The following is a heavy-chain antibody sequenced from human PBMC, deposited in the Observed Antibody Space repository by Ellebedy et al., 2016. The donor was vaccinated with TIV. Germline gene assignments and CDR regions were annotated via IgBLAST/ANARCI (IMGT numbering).Heavy chain of an antibody. D-gene: IGHD5-24*01. CDR3: TGWGLITGRGPRDDSFDI. J-gene: IGHJ3*02. CDR1: GYNFTNFY. CDR2: INLSSGST. Sequence: AASVKVSCKSSGYNFTNFYIHWARQAPGQGLEWMGIINLSSGSTTYAQKFEGRVTMTRDTSTSTVYMEMTSLRSEDTAVYYCTGWGLITGRGPRDDSFDIWGQGTMVTVSS. V-gene: IGHV1-46*01.